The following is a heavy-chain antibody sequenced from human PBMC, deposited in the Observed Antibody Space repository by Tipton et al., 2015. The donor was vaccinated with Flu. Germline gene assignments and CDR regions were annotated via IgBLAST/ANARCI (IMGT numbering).Heavy chain of an antibody. CDR3: VQSVVIASGWSNWFDP. CDR1: GFSLSSYA. Sequence: SLRLSCAASGFSLSSYAMSWIRQAPGKGLEWVSAIGRGGDDTYYADSVKGRFTISRDTSRNTLHLQINTLRAEDTAVYYCVQSVVIASGWSNWFDPWGQGTLVTVSS. J-gene: IGHJ5*02. V-gene: IGHV3-23*01. CDR2: IGRGGDDT. D-gene: IGHD2-21*01.